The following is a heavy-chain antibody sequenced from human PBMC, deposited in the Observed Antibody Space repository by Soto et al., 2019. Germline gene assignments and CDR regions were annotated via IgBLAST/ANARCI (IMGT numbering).Heavy chain of an antibody. CDR2: ISDGDGAT. J-gene: IGHJ4*02. CDR3: AKGRPCFDF. V-gene: IGHV3-23*04. CDR1: GFAFSDYA. Sequence: EVHLVESGGGLVQPGGSLRLSCAASGFAFSDYAMTWVRQAPGKGLEWVSDISDGDGATHYADSVKGSFTITRDDSKNTLYLKMDSLRAEDAAVYYCAKGRPCFDFWGQGALVTVSS.